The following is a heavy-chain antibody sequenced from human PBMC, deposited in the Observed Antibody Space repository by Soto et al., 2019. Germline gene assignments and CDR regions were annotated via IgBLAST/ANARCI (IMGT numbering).Heavy chain of an antibody. CDR2: IYYSGST. CDR3: ARGQILDY. V-gene: IGHV4-30-4*01. Sequence: PSETLSLTCTVSGGSIISGDYYLSWIRQPPGKGLEWIGYIYYSGSTYYNPSLKSRVTISVDTSKNQFSLKLSSVTAADTAVYYCARGQILDYWGQGTLVTVSS. J-gene: IGHJ4*02. CDR1: GGSIISGDYY.